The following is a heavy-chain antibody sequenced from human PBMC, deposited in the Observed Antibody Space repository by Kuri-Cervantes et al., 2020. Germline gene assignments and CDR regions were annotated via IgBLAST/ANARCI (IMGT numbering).Heavy chain of an antibody. CDR2: IYSCGST. CDR1: GFTVSSNY. J-gene: IGHJ6*03. CDR3: ARAGSRGAYYYYYMDV. V-gene: IGHV3-66*03. Sequence: GESLKISCAASGFTVSSNYMSWVRQAPGKGLEWVSVIYSCGSTYYADSVKGRFTISRDNAKNTLFLQMNSLRAEDTTVYYCARAGSRGAYYYYYMDVWGKGTTVTVSS. D-gene: IGHD3-10*01.